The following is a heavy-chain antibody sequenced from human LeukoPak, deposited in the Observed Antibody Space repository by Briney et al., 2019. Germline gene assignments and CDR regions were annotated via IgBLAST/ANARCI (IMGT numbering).Heavy chain of an antibody. CDR2: IYTSGST. CDR1: GGSISSGSYY. V-gene: IGHV4-61*02. CDR3: AREDLAHYYMDV. Sequence: SQTLSLTCTVSGGSISSGSYYWSWIRQPAGKGLEWIGRIYTSGSTNYNPSLKSRVTISVDTSKNQFSLKLSSVTAADTAVYYCAREDLAHYYMDVWGKGTTVTVSS. D-gene: IGHD3-3*01. J-gene: IGHJ6*03.